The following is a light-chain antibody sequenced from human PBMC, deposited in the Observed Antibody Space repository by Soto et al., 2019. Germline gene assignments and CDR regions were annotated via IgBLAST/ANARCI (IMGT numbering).Light chain of an antibody. Sequence: EIVLTQSPGTLSLSPGERATLSCRASQSVSRNYLTWYQQKPGQAPRLLIYGASSRATGIPDRFSGSGSGTDFTLTISRLEHEDXXXXXXXXXXXSPFTFGPGTKVDIK. J-gene: IGKJ3*01. CDR3: XXXXXSPFT. V-gene: IGKV3-20*01. CDR2: GAS. CDR1: QSVSRNY.